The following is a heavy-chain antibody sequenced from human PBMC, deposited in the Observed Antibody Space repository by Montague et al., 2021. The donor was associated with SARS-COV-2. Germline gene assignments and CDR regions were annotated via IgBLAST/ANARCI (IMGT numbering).Heavy chain of an antibody. D-gene: IGHD5-12*01. V-gene: IGHV4-61*02. CDR3: ARAHSGSWAHLDN. CDR2: IYTSGTT. J-gene: IGHJ4*02. Sequence: TLSLTCTVSGGSISSGSYYRSWIQQPAGKGLEWIGRIYTSGTTDYSFSLKSRVTVSVDTSKNQFSLKLTSVTAADTADYYCARAHSGSWAHLDNWGQGSLVTVSS. CDR1: GGSISSGSYY.